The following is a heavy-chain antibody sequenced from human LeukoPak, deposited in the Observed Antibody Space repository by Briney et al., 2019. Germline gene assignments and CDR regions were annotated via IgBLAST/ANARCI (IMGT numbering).Heavy chain of an antibody. J-gene: IGHJ6*02. Sequence: GGSLRLSCAASGFTFSSYWMSWVRQAPGKRLEWVANIKQDGSEKYYVDSVKGRFTISRDNAKNSLYLQMNSLRAEDTAVYYCARDPKTSSSWYSYYYYGMDVWGQGTTVTVSS. D-gene: IGHD6-13*01. V-gene: IGHV3-7*03. CDR1: GFTFSSYW. CDR2: IKQDGSEK. CDR3: ARDPKTSSSWYSYYYYGMDV.